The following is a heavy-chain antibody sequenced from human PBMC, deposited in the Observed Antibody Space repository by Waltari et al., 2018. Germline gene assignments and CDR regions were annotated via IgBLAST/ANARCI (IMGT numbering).Heavy chain of an antibody. V-gene: IGHV4-59*01. J-gene: IGHJ5*02. D-gene: IGHD3-16*01. CDR1: GGSISSYY. CDR3: ARGGGNWFDP. Sequence: QVPLQESGPGLVKPSETLSLTCTVSGGSISSYYWRWIRQPPGKGLEWIGYIYYSGSTNYNPSLKSRVTISVDTSKNQFSLKLSSVTAADTAVYYCARGGGNWFDPWGQGTLVTVSS. CDR2: IYYSGST.